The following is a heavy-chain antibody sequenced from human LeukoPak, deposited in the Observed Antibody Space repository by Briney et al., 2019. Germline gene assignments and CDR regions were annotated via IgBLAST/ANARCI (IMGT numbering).Heavy chain of an antibody. J-gene: IGHJ6*03. CDR3: ARDSYYYGSGRPELYYYYYMDV. D-gene: IGHD3-10*01. V-gene: IGHV1-46*01. CDR1: GYTFTSYY. Sequence: GASVKVSCKASGYTFTSYYMHWVRQAPGQGLEWMGIINPSGGSTSYAQKFQGRVTMTRDMSTSTVYMELSSLRSEDTAVYYCARDSYYYGSGRPELYYYYYMDVWGKGTTVTVSS. CDR2: INPSGGST.